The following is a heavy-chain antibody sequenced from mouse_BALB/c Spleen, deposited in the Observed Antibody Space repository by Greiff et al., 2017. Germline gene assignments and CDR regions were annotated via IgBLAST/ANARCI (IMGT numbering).Heavy chain of an antibody. D-gene: IGHD2-3*01. J-gene: IGHJ4*01. CDR1: GYSITSDYA. V-gene: IGHV3-2*02. CDR3: ARFDGALYYYAMDY. CDR2: ISYSGST. Sequence: EVKLVESGPGLVKPSQSLSLTCTVTGYSITSDYAWNWIRQFPGNKLEWMGYISYSGSTSYNPSLKSRISITRDTSKNQFFLQLNSVTTEDTATYYCARFDGALYYYAMDYWGQGTSVTVSS.